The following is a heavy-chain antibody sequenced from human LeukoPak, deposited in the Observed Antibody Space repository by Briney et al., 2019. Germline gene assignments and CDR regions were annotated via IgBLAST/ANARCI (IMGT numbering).Heavy chain of an antibody. CDR3: ARGLFSVELFDY. CDR2: IIPILGTA. D-gene: IGHD1-7*01. CDR1: GGTFGSYA. V-gene: IGHV1-69*13. J-gene: IGHJ4*02. Sequence: SVKVSCKASGGTFGSYAISWVRQAPGQGLEWMGGIIPILGTANYAQKFQGRVTITADESTSTAYMELSSLRSEDTAVYYCARGLFSVELFDYWGQGTLVTVSS.